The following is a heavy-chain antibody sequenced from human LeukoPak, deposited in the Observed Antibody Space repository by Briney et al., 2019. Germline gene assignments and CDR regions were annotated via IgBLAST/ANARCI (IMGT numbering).Heavy chain of an antibody. CDR2: IKQDGSEK. CDR1: GFTFNNYL. J-gene: IGHJ6*03. D-gene: IGHD3-3*01. V-gene: IGHV3-7*01. Sequence: GGALRLSCAASGFTFNNYLMTWGRQAPGKGGEWVANIKQDGSEKYYVDSVKGRFTIFRDNAKNSLYLQMNSLRAEDTAMYYCARGPYDFWSGYYMDVWGKGTTVTVSS. CDR3: ARGPYDFWSGYYMDV.